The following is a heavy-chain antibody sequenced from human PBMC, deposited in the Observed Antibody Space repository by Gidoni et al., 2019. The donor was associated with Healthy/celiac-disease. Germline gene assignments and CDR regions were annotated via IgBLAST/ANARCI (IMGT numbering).Heavy chain of an antibody. V-gene: IGHV3-13*01. CDR2: IGTAGDT. CDR1: VFTFSSYD. J-gene: IGHJ6*02. D-gene: IGHD3-9*01. Sequence: EVQLVESGGGLVQPGGALRLACAASVFTFSSYDMHWVRQDTGKGLECVSSIGTAGDTYYPGSVKGRFTISRENAKTSLYLQMTSLRAGDTAVYYCASGMGRYFDWSDYGMDVWGQGTTVTVSS. CDR3: ASGMGRYFDWSDYGMDV.